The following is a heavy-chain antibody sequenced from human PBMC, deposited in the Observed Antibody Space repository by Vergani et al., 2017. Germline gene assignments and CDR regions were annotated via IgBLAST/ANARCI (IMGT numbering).Heavy chain of an antibody. CDR2: IWYDGSNK. J-gene: IGHJ3*02. CDR3: ASFGLKDAFDI. CDR1: GFTFSSYG. V-gene: IGHV3-33*01. D-gene: IGHD3/OR15-3a*01. Sequence: QVQLVESGGGVVQPGRSLRLSCAASGFTFSSYGMHWVRQAPGKGLEWVAVIWYDGSNKYYADSVKGRFTISRDNSKNTLYLQMNSLRAEDTAVYYCASFGLKDAFDIWGQGTTVTVSS.